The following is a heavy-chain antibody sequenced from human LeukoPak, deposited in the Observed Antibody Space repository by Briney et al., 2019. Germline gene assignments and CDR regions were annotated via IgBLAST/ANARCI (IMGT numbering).Heavy chain of an antibody. V-gene: IGHV6-1*01. CDR2: TYYRSKWYS. D-gene: IGHD2-8*01. CDR3: TRAQWRAFDS. J-gene: IGHJ4*02. Sequence: SQTLSLTCAISGDSFSSTGAAWNWIRQSPSRGLEWLGRTYYRSKWYSDYAISLKGRITINADTSKNHCSLQLNSVTPEDTAIYYCTRAQWRAFDSWGQGTLVTVSS. CDR1: GDSFSSTGAA.